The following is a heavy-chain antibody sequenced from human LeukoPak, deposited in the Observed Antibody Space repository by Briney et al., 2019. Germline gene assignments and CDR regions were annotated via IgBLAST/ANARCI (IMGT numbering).Heavy chain of an antibody. J-gene: IGHJ4*02. CDR1: GGSFSDYY. CDR2: INHSGTT. CDR3: VRQPCHGGFY. V-gene: IGHV4-34*01. D-gene: IGHD2-2*01. Sequence: SETLSLTCAVYGGSFSDYYWHWARQAPGKGLEWIGEINHSGTTNYNPSLKSRVTTSVDTSNNQFSLKVNSVTAADTAVYYCVRQPCHGGFYWGQGTLVTVSS.